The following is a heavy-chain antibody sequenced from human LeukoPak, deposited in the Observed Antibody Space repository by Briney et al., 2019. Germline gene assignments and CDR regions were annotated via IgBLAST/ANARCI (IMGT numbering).Heavy chain of an antibody. CDR2: INPGDSET. V-gene: IGHV5-51*01. Sequence: GESLKISCKGSGYNFNTHWIGWVRQMPGKGLEWAGVINPGDSETRYSPSFQGQVTISVDKSISTAYLQWSSLKASDTAMYYCARHLSTSPPLVDGEPPGWFDPWGQGTLVTVSS. CDR3: ARHLSTSPPLVDGEPPGWFDP. CDR1: GYNFNTHW. J-gene: IGHJ5*02. D-gene: IGHD3-10*01.